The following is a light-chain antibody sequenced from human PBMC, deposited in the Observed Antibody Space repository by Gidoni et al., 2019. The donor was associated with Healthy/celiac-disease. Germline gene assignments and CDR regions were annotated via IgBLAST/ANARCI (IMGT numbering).Light chain of an antibody. Sequence: EIVLTQSPGTLSLSPGERATLSCMASQSVSSSYLAWYQQKPGQAPRLLIYGASSRATGIPDRFSGSGSGTDFTLTISRLEPEDFAVYYCQQYGSSPSTFGQXTKLEIK. CDR2: GAS. CDR3: QQYGSSPST. V-gene: IGKV3-20*01. J-gene: IGKJ2*01. CDR1: QSVSSSY.